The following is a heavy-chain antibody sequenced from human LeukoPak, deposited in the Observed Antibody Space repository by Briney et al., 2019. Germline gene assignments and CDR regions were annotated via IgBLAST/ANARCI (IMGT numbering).Heavy chain of an antibody. V-gene: IGHV3-21*01. J-gene: IGHJ4*02. Sequence: PGGSLRLSCAASGFTFSTFNMHWVRQAPGKGLEWVSSISSSGSYIYYVDSVKGRFTISRDNAKTSLFLQMNSLRAEDTAVYYCARAQLRLGELADYWGQGTLVTVSS. CDR2: ISSSGSYI. CDR1: GFTFSTFN. D-gene: IGHD3-16*01. CDR3: ARAQLRLGELADY.